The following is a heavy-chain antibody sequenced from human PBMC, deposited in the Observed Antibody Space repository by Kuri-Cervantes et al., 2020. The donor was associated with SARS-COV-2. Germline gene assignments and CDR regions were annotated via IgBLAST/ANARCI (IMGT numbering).Heavy chain of an antibody. Sequence: LSLTCAASGFTFSSYGMHWVRQAPGKGLEWVANIKQDGSEKYYVDSVKGRFTISRDNSKNTLYLQMNSLGAEDTAVYYCARALGRSSGYLYYFDYWGQGTLVTVSS. CDR2: IKQDGSEK. J-gene: IGHJ4*02. V-gene: IGHV3-7*01. D-gene: IGHD3-22*01. CDR1: GFTFSSYG. CDR3: ARALGRSSGYLYYFDY.